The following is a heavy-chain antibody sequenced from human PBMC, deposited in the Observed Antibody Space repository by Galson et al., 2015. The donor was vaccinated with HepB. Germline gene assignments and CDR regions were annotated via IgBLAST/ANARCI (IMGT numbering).Heavy chain of an antibody. J-gene: IGHJ4*02. CDR3: ARTYNWNDGHFDY. V-gene: IGHV3-23*01. CDR1: GFTFSSYA. D-gene: IGHD1-1*01. CDR2: ISGSGGST. Sequence: SLRLSCAASGFTFSSYAMSWVRQAPGKGLEWVSAISGSGGSTYYADSVKGRFTISRDNSKNTLYLQMNSLRAEDTAVYYCARTYNWNDGHFDYWGQGTLVTVSS.